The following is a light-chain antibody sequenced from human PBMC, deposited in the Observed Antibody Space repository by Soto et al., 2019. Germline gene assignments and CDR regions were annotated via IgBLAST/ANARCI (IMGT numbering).Light chain of an antibody. CDR1: QDIGNY. CDR2: GAF. CDR3: QHYDNLPLT. V-gene: IGKV1-33*01. J-gene: IGKJ4*01. Sequence: DIQMTQSPSSLSASVGDRVTITCQASQDIGNYLNWYQQKPGKAPKVLIYGAFNLATGVPSRFTGRGSGTHFTFTISSLQPEDIATYYCQHYDNLPLTFGGGTKVEIK.